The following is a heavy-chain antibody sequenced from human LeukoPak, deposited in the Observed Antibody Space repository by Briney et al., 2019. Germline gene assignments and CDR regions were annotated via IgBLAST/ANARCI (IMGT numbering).Heavy chain of an antibody. CDR1: GVSFSSYC. V-gene: IGHV3-21*01. J-gene: IGHJ4*02. CDR2: ISTDSGYI. D-gene: IGHD3-10*01. Sequence: GGSLRLSCVVSGVSFSSYCMSWVRQAPGKGLEWVASISTDSGYIYYAASVRGPFPISRGTAKNSLYLQMNRLRAEDTAVHYCARVRGEYSGQGTLVTVSS. CDR3: ARVRGEY.